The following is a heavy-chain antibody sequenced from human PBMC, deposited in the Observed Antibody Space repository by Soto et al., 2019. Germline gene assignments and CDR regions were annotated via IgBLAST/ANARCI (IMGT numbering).Heavy chain of an antibody. CDR1: GFTFSSYA. Sequence: GSLRLSCAASGFTFSSYAMSWVRQAPGKGLEWVSAIRGSGGRTYYADSVKGRFTISSDNSKNTLYLQMNSLRAEDTAVYYCAKSPDVLRFLEWLPPFDYWGQGTLVTVSS. D-gene: IGHD3-3*01. CDR2: IRGSGGRT. CDR3: AKSPDVLRFLEWLPPFDY. V-gene: IGHV3-23*01. J-gene: IGHJ4*02.